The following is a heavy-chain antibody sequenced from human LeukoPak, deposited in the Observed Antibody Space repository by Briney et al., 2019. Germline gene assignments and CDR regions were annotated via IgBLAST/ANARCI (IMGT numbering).Heavy chain of an antibody. J-gene: IGHJ4*02. Sequence: SETLSLTCTVSGDSINSLDLWSWVRQPPGKGLEWIGEMYLSGTTHSNPSVKSRVTISIDKSKNQFFLNLSSVTAADTAVYYCARGGDYRFDYWGQGTLVTVSS. V-gene: IGHV4-4*02. D-gene: IGHD4-17*01. CDR1: GDSINSLDL. CDR3: ARGGDYRFDY. CDR2: MYLSGTT.